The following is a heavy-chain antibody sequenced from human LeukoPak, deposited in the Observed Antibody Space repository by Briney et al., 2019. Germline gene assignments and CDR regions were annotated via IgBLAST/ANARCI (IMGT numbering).Heavy chain of an antibody. J-gene: IGHJ6*03. CDR3: ARDSSLGPPNNYYYYYMDV. V-gene: IGHV3-30*04. CDR2: ISYDGSNK. Sequence: SGRSLRLSCAASGFTFSSYAMHWVRQAPGKGLEWVAVISYDGSNKYYADSVKGRFTISRDNSKNTLYLQMNSLRAEDTAVYYCARDSSLGPPNNYYYYYMDVWGKGTTVTVSS. D-gene: IGHD5/OR15-5a*01. CDR1: GFTFSSYA.